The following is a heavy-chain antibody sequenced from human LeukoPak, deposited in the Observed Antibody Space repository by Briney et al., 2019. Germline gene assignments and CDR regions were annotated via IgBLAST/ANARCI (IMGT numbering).Heavy chain of an antibody. J-gene: IGHJ5*02. CDR2: INSDGSST. D-gene: IGHD3-10*01. V-gene: IGHV3-74*01. Sequence: PGGSLRLSCAASGFTFSGHWMHWVRQAPGKGLVWVSRINSDGSSTSYADSVKGRFTISRDNAKNTLYLQMNSLRAEDTAVYYCARDTVLWFGESYDPYNWFDPWGQGTLVTVSS. CDR1: GFTFSGHW. CDR3: ARDTVLWFGESYDPYNWFDP.